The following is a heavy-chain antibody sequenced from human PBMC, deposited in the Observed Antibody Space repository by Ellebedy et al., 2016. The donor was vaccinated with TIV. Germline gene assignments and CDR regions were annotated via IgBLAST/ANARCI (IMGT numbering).Heavy chain of an antibody. D-gene: IGHD6-13*01. CDR3: AQGTAAPDGGYALDV. CDR2: IDYGGTT. V-gene: IGHV3-66*01. J-gene: IGHJ6*02. CDR1: GFIVSSTW. Sequence: PGGSLRLSCAASGFIVSSTWMTWVRQAPGKGLEWVSVIDYGGTTEYGDSVRGRFTITRDESENTLYLQMNSVGVADTAVYYCAQGTAAPDGGYALDVWGQGTTVTVTS.